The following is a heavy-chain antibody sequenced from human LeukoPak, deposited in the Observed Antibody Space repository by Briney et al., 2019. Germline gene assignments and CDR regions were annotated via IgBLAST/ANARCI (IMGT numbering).Heavy chain of an antibody. J-gene: IGHJ1*01. D-gene: IGHD3-9*01. CDR1: GFTFSSYG. CDR3: ARDGHYDILTGYFQD. Sequence: GGSLRLSCAASGFTFSSYGMHWVRQAPGKGLEWVAFIQYDGSNKYYADSVKGRFTISRDNSKNTLYLQMNNLRPEDTAVYYCARDGHYDILTGYFQDWGQGTLVTVSS. V-gene: IGHV3-30*02. CDR2: IQYDGSNK.